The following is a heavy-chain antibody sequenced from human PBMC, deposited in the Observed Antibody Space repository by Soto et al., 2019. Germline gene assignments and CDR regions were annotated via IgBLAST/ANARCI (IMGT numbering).Heavy chain of an antibody. J-gene: IGHJ3*02. CDR1: GYTFTSYD. CDR3: VRVPSVCGNDRCRNKAFVI. D-gene: IGHD3-22*01. V-gene: IGHV1-8*01. CDR2: MNPNSGNT. Sequence: ASVKVSCKASGYTFTSYDINWVRQATGQGLEWMGWMNPNSGNTGYAQKFQDRVTMTSNSSISTAFMELSSLRSEDTAMYYCVRVPSVCGNDRCRNKAFVIWGRGTLVTVSS.